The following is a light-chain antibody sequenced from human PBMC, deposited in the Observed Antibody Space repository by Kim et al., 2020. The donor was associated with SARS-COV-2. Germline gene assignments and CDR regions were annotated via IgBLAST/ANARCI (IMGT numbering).Light chain of an antibody. J-gene: IGKJ2*01. CDR3: QQYKSYPVT. V-gene: IGKV1-5*03. CDR2: KAS. CDR1: QTTSSW. Sequence: DIQMTQSPSSLSASVGDRVTITCRASQTTSSWLAWYQQKPGKAPKLLIYKASSLGSGVPSRFSGSGSGTEFTLTISSLQPDDYATYYCQQYKSYPVTFGQGTKLEI.